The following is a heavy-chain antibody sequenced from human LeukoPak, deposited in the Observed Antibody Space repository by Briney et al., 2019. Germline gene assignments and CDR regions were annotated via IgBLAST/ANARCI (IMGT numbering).Heavy chain of an antibody. J-gene: IGHJ3*02. D-gene: IGHD2-21*01. V-gene: IGHV3-23*01. CDR3: ARGESFAFAN. CDR2: IGRNGST. Sequence: GGSLRLSCAASGFTFSTYDMQWVRQAPGKGLEWVSGIGRNGSTYYTDSVKGRFTISRDNSKDTLYLQMNSLRAEDTAVYYCARGESFAFANWGQGTMVTVSS. CDR1: GFTFSTYD.